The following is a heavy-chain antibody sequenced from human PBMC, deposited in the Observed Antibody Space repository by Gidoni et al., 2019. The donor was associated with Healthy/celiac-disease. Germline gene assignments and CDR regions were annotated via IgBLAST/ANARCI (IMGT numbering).Heavy chain of an antibody. CDR1: GGSIRSGGYY. Sequence: QVQLQESGPGLVKPSQTLSLTCTVSGGSIRSGGYYWSWIRQHPGKGLEWIGYIYYSGSTYYNPSPKSRVTISVDTSKNQVSLKLSSGTAADTAVYYCARAPVRITMIELYQYYFDYWGQGTLVTVSS. CDR2: IYYSGST. CDR3: ARAPVRITMIELYQYYFDY. J-gene: IGHJ4*02. D-gene: IGHD3-22*01. V-gene: IGHV4-31*03.